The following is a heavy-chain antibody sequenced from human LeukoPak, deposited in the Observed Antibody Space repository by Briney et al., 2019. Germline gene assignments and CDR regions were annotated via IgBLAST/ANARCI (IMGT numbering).Heavy chain of an antibody. D-gene: IGHD2-2*01. V-gene: IGHV4-30-2*01. Sequence: SETLSLTCTVSGGSISSGSYYWSWIRQPAGKGLEWIGYIYHSGSTYYNPSLKSRVTISVDRSKNQFSLKLSSVTAADTAVYYCARGYCSSTSCHWSWYFDLWGRGTLVTVSS. J-gene: IGHJ2*01. CDR2: IYHSGST. CDR1: GGSISSGSYY. CDR3: ARGYCSSTSCHWSWYFDL.